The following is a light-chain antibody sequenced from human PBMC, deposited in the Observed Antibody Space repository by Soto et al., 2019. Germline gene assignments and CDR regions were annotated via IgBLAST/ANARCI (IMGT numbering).Light chain of an antibody. CDR3: AAWDDSLNVL. CDR2: RNN. Sequence: QSVLTQPPSASGTPGQRVTIACSGGSSNIGINTVNWYQQLPGTAPKLLIYRNNQRPRGVPDRFSGSKSGTSASLAISALQSEDEADYYCAAWDDSLNVLFGTGTKVTVL. J-gene: IGLJ1*01. CDR1: SSNIGINT. V-gene: IGLV1-44*01.